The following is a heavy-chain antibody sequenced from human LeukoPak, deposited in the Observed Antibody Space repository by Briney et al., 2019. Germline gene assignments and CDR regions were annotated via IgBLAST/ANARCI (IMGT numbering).Heavy chain of an antibody. CDR1: GGSFSGYY. V-gene: IGHV4-34*01. CDR3: ARLFRYYYGSGAPRGYFDY. J-gene: IGHJ4*02. D-gene: IGHD3-10*01. CDR2: INHSGST. Sequence: SETLSLTCAVYGGSFSGYYWSWIRQPPGKGLEWIGEINHSGSTNYNPSLKSRVTISIDTSKNQFSLKLSSVTAADTAVYFCARLFRYYYGSGAPRGYFDYRGQGTLVTVSS.